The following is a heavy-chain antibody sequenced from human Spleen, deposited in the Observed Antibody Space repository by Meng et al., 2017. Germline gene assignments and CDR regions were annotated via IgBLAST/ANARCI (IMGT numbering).Heavy chain of an antibody. J-gene: IGHJ4*02. CDR3: ARGRDY. CDR2: IYHGGDT. Sequence: QGELQEAGPGLVKPSGTLSLTCVVSGGSISSIDWWSWVRQPPGKGLEWIGEIYHGGDTNYNPSLKSRVTIAIDRSKNQFSLKLSSVTAADTAVYYCARGRDYWGQGTLVTVSS. V-gene: IGHV4/OR15-8*02. CDR1: GGSISSIDW.